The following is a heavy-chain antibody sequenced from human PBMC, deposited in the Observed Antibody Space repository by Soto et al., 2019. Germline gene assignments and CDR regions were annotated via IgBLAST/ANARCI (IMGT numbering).Heavy chain of an antibody. CDR3: ARGERAVGNAFDI. J-gene: IGHJ3*02. V-gene: IGHV3-21*01. CDR2: ISSSSSYI. Sequence: GGSLRLSCAASGFTFSSYSMNWVRQAPGKGLEWVSSISSSSSYIYYAYSVKGRFTISRDNAKNSLYLQMNSLRAEDTAVYYCARGERAVGNAFDIWGQGTMVTVSS. CDR1: GFTFSSYS.